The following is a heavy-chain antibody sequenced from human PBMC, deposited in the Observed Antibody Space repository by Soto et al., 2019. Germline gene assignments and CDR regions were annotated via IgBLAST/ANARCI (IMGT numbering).Heavy chain of an antibody. D-gene: IGHD2-2*01. J-gene: IGHJ2*01. CDR1: GFTFSDHY. CDR3: AKPSIVLVPAGDFDL. Sequence: GGSLRLSCAASGFTFSDHYMDWVRQAPGKGLEWVGRIRNKANSYTTEYAASVKGRFSISRDDSKNSLYLQMNSLQTEDTAVYYCAKPSIVLVPAGDFDLWGRGTLVTVSS. CDR2: IRNKANSYTT. V-gene: IGHV3-72*01.